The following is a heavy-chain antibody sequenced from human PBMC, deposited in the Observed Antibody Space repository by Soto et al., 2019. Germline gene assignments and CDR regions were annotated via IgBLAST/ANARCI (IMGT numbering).Heavy chain of an antibody. CDR3: ARRYGSAIDY. CDR2: IYYSGST. J-gene: IGHJ4*02. Sequence: PSETLSLTCTVSGGSISNYYWSWIRQPPGKGLEWIGYIYYSGSTNCNPSLKSRVTISVDTSKNQFSLKLSSVTAADTAVYYCARRYGSAIDYWGQGTLVTVSS. CDR1: GGSISNYY. V-gene: IGHV4-59*08. D-gene: IGHD1-26*01.